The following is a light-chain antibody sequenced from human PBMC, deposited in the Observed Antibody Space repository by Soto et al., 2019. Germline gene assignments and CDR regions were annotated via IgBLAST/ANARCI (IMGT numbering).Light chain of an antibody. CDR3: QQYDNLLLAIT. J-gene: IGKJ5*01. V-gene: IGKV1-33*01. CDR2: DAS. Sequence: DIQMTQSPSSLYASLGDRVTITCQASQNINNYLNWYQQKPGRAPKLLIYDASNLEAGVPSRFSGSGSGTDFTFTISSLQPEDIATYYCQQYDNLLLAITFGQGTRLEIK. CDR1: QNINNY.